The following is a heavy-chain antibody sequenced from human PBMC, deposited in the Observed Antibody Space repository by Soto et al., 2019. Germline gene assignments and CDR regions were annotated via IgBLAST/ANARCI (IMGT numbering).Heavy chain of an antibody. Sequence: EVQLLESGGGLVQPGGSLRLSCAASGFPFSTSAMNWVRQAPGKGLEWVSIISATSDAAHYAESVKGRFTSSRDNSKNSLNQKMNSLRAEDTAVYYCGKYSGSYPVYNGMNLWGQGTTVTVSS. D-gene: IGHD1-26*01. J-gene: IGHJ6*02. CDR3: GKYSGSYPVYNGMNL. CDR1: GFPFSTSA. CDR2: ISATSDAA. V-gene: IGHV3-23*01.